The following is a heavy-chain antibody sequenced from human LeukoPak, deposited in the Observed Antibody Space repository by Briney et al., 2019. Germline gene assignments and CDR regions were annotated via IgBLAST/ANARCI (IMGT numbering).Heavy chain of an antibody. J-gene: IGHJ4*02. D-gene: IGHD3-10*01. CDR2: INPNSGGT. CDR3: ARDGEYGSGSYSTDYFDY. CDR1: GYTFTGYY. V-gene: IGHV1-2*02. Sequence: GASVKVSCKASGYTFTGYYMHWVRQAPGQGLEWMGWINPNSGGTNYAQKFQGRVTMTRDTSISTAYMELSRLRSYDTAVYYCARDGEYGSGSYSTDYFDYWGQGTLVTVSS.